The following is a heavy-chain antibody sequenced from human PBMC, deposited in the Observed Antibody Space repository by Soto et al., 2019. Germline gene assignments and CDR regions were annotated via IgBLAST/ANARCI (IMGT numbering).Heavy chain of an antibody. CDR3: ARSQGSSTSLEIYYYYYHGMDV. Sequence: QVQLVQSGAEVKKPGSSVKVSCKASGGTFSSYAISWVRQAPGQGLAWMGGIIPISDTTNYAQKFQGRVRITADESTSTAYMELSSLRSEDTAVYYCARSQGSSTSLEIYYYYYHGMDVWSQGTTVTVSS. J-gene: IGHJ6*02. V-gene: IGHV1-69*01. D-gene: IGHD2-2*01. CDR1: GGTFSSYA. CDR2: IIPISDTT.